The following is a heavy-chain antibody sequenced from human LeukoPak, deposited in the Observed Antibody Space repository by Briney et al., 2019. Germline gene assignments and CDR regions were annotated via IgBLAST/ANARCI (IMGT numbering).Heavy chain of an antibody. Sequence: GASVKVSCKASGGTFSSYAISWVRQAPGQGLEWMGGIIPIFGTANYAQKFQGRVTITADESTSTAYMELSSLRSEDTAVYYCASNRWELLRPFDYWGQGTLVTVS. CDR2: IIPIFGTA. CDR1: GGTFSSYA. J-gene: IGHJ4*02. V-gene: IGHV1-69*13. CDR3: ASNRWELLRPFDY. D-gene: IGHD1-26*01.